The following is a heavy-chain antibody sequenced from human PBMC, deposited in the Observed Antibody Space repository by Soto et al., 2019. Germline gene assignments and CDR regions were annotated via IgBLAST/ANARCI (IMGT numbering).Heavy chain of an antibody. CDR3: ARGVAAGVDF. CDR2: MSPNSGYT. D-gene: IGHD6-13*01. Sequence: ASLRVSCKTSGYTFTTYDINWVRQATGQGLEWMGWMSPNSGYTGYAQQFQGRVTMTRDTSISTAYMELSSLRSEDTAVYFCARGVAAGVDFWGQGTLVTVSS. J-gene: IGHJ4*02. CDR1: GYTFTTYD. V-gene: IGHV1-8*01.